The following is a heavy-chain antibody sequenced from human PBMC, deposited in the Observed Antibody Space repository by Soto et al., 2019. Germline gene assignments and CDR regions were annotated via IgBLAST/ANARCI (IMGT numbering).Heavy chain of an antibody. J-gene: IGHJ4*02. D-gene: IGHD2-15*01. CDR1: GFTFSSYA. CDR2: ISYDGSNK. V-gene: IGHV3-30-3*01. CDR3: AKDRGRYCSGGTCYLFDY. Sequence: PGGSLRLSCADSGFTFSSYAMHWVRQAPGKGLEWVAVISYDGSNKYYADSVKGRFTISRDNSKNTLYLQMNSLRAEDTAVYYCAKDRGRYCSGGTCYLFDYWGQGTLVTVSS.